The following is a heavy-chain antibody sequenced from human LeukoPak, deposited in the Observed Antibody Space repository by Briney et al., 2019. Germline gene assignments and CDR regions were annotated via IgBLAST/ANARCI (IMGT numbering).Heavy chain of an antibody. Sequence: GGSLRLSCAASGFTVSSNYMSWVRQAPGKGLEWVSVIYSGGSTYYADSVKGRFTISRDNSKNTLHLQMNSLRAEDTAVYYCASSRYSGYDFFYWGQGTLVTVSS. CDR2: IYSGGST. D-gene: IGHD5-12*01. CDR3: ASSRYSGYDFFY. CDR1: GFTVSSNY. V-gene: IGHV3-53*01. J-gene: IGHJ4*02.